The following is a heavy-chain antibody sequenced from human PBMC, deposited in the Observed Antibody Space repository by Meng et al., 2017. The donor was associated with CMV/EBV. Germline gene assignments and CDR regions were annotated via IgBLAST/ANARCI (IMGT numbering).Heavy chain of an antibody. V-gene: IGHV4-30-4*08. CDR1: GGSISSGDYY. Sequence: QVELQEAGPGLVKPSQTLSLTCNVSGGSISSGDYYWSWLRQPPGKGLEWIGYIYYSGSTYYNPSLKSRVTISVDTSKNQFSLKLSSVTAADTAVYYCARVMGPNRTPYYFDYWGQGTLVTVSS. CDR3: ARVMGPNRTPYYFDY. D-gene: IGHD1-14*01. J-gene: IGHJ4*02. CDR2: IYYSGST.